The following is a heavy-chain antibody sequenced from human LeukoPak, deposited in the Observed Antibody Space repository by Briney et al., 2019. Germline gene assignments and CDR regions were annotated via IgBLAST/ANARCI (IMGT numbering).Heavy chain of an antibody. CDR1: GYTFTSYG. J-gene: IGHJ3*02. V-gene: IGHV1-18*01. Sequence: ASVKVSCKTSGYTFTSYGISWVRQAPGQGLEWMGWISAYNGNTNYAQKVQGRVTMTTDTSTSTAYMEPRSLRSDDTAVYYCARGLQENLAWLTAFSAFDIWGQGTMVTVSS. CDR3: ARGLQENLAWLTAFSAFDI. CDR2: ISAYNGNT. D-gene: IGHD6-19*01.